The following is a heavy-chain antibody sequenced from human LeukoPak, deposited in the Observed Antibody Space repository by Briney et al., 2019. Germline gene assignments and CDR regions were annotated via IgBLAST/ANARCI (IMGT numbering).Heavy chain of an antibody. V-gene: IGHV3-7*01. D-gene: IGHD3-10*01. CDR3: AKGAYGSGSWVLNCMDV. CDR1: GFTFSSYW. CDR2: IKQDGSEK. J-gene: IGHJ6*03. Sequence: PGGSLRLSCVASGFTFSSYWMSWVRQAPGKGLEWVANIKQDGSEKYYVGSVKGRFTISRDNAKNTLYLQMNSLRAEDTAVYYCAKGAYGSGSWVLNCMDVWGKGTTVTISS.